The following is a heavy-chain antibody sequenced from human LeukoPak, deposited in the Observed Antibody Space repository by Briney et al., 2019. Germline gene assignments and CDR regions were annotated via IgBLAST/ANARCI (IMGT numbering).Heavy chain of an antibody. CDR2: ISYDGSNK. Sequence: GGSLRLSCAASGFTFRNYAIHRVRQAPGKGLEWVAVISYDGSNKYYADSVKGRFTISRDNSKNTLYLQMNSLRAEDTAVYYCASGYSSSWYAPFDYWGQGTLVTVSS. CDR1: GFTFRNYA. J-gene: IGHJ4*02. CDR3: ASGYSSSWYAPFDY. V-gene: IGHV3-30-3*01. D-gene: IGHD6-13*01.